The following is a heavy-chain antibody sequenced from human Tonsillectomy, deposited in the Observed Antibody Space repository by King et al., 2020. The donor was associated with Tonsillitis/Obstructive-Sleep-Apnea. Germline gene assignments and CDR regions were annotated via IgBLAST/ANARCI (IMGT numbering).Heavy chain of an antibody. CDR3: PRSFVTLPSYLDF. CDR1: GFNFGDYA. CDR2: IRSKAYGGTP. Sequence: VQLVESGGGLVQPGRSLRLSCTSSGFNFGDYAMNWVRQAPGKGLEWVGFIRSKAYGGTPEYAASVKGRFTISRDDYKRIAFLQMNSLKTEDTSVYNCPRSFVTLPSYLDFWGQGTLVTVSS. V-gene: IGHV3-49*04. J-gene: IGHJ4*02. D-gene: IGHD2-21*02.